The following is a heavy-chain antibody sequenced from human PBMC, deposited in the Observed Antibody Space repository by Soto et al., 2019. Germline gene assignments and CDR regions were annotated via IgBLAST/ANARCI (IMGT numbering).Heavy chain of an antibody. CDR2: IYSGGYT. Sequence: EVQLVESGGGLIQPGGSLRLSCAVSGFTVSNNYMSWVRQAPGKGLEGVSVIYSGGYTAYGDSVKGRFTISRDNSKNTQYPQRNGRGAEEPAVFYGATQPGGGGYWGQGTLVTVSS. CDR1: GFTVSNNY. D-gene: IGHD3-10*01. CDR3: ATQPGGGGY. V-gene: IGHV3-53*01. J-gene: IGHJ4*02.